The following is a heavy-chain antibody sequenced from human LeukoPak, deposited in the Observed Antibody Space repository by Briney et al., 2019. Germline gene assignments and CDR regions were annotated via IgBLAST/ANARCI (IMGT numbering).Heavy chain of an antibody. CDR1: GGSISSGSYY. CDR2: IYTSGST. V-gene: IGHV4-61*02. Sequence: TLSLTCTVSGGSISSGSYYWSWIRQPAGKGLEWIGRIYTSGSTNYNPSLKSRVTISVDTSKNQFSLKLSSVTAADTAVYYCARQYSSSWYYFDYWGQGTLVTVSS. D-gene: IGHD6-13*01. CDR3: ARQYSSSWYYFDY. J-gene: IGHJ4*02.